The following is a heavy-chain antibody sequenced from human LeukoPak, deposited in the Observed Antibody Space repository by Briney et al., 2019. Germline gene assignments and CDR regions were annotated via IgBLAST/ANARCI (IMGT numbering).Heavy chain of an antibody. D-gene: IGHD3-16*01. CDR1: GGSISSYY. CDR2: IHYSGSP. J-gene: IGHJ3*02. V-gene: IGHV4-59*01. CDR3: AREGGAGAFDI. Sequence: SETLSLTCTVSGGSISSYYWSWIRQPPGKGLEWIGYIHYSGSPNYNPSLKSRVTMSVDTSKNQFSLKWSSVTAADTAVYYCAREGGAGAFDIWGQGTMATVSS.